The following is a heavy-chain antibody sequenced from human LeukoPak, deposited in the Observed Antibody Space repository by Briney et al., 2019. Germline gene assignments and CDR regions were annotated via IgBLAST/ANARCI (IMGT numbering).Heavy chain of an antibody. Sequence: SETLSLTCTVSGGSISSYYWSWIRQPPGKGLEWIGYIYYSGSTNYNPSLKSRVTISVDTSKNQFSLKLSSVTAADTAVYFCARGGYYDILTGYNDTFDIGGKGKMVTVFS. CDR3: ARGGYYDILTGYNDTFDI. D-gene: IGHD3-9*01. J-gene: IGHJ3*02. CDR1: GGSISSYY. V-gene: IGHV4-59*12. CDR2: IYYSGST.